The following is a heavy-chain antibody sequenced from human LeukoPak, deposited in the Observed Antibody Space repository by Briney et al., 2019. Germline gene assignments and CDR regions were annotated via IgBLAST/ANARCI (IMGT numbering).Heavy chain of an antibody. CDR1: GYTFTSYA. CDR3: RLSRRNYYYYYMDV. Sequence: SVKVSCKASGYTFTSYAISWVRQAPGQGLEWMGGIIPIFGTANYAQKFQGRVTITADKSTSTAYMELSSLRSEDTAVYYCRLSRRNYYYYYMDVWGKGTTVTVSS. CDR2: IIPIFGTA. J-gene: IGHJ6*03. V-gene: IGHV1-69*06.